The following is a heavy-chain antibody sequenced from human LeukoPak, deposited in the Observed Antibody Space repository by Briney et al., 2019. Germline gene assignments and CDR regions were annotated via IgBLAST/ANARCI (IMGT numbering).Heavy chain of an antibody. CDR2: INPKSGGT. V-gene: IGHV1-2*02. D-gene: IGHD3-10*01. J-gene: IGHJ3*02. Sequence: ASVKVSCKASRYTFSNYDINWVRQAPGQGLEWMGWINPKSGGTNYAQKFQGRVTMTRDTSISTAYMDMSSLRSDDTAVYYCARNLWFGESSDAFDMWGQGTMVTVSS. CDR1: RYTFSNYD. CDR3: ARNLWFGESSDAFDM.